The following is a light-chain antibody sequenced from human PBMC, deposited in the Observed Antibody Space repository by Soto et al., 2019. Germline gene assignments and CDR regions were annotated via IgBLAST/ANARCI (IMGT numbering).Light chain of an antibody. CDR3: QQYNSYET. Sequence: DIQMTQSPSTLSASVGDRVTITCRASQSISSWLAWYQQKPGKAPKLLIYDASSLESGVPSRFSGSRSGTEFPLTISSLQPDDFATYYCQQYNSYETFGQGTKVEIK. V-gene: IGKV1-5*01. CDR1: QSISSW. J-gene: IGKJ1*01. CDR2: DAS.